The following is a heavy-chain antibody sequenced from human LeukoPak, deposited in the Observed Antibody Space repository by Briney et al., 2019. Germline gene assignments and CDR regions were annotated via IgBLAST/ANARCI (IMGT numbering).Heavy chain of an antibody. V-gene: IGHV3-23*01. CDR2: ISGSGGST. D-gene: IGHD3-22*01. Sequence: GGSLRLSCAASGFTFSSYAMSWVRQAPGKGLEWVSAISGSGGSTYYADSVKGRFTISRDNSKNTLYLQMNSLRAEDAAVYYCAKVGIDQWLYYFDYWGQGTLVTVSS. CDR3: AKVGIDQWLYYFDY. CDR1: GFTFSSYA. J-gene: IGHJ4*02.